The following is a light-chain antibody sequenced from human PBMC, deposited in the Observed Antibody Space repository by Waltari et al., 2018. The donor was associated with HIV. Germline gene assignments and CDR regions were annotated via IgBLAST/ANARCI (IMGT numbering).Light chain of an antibody. CDR1: SSDVGVYDF. V-gene: IGLV2-11*01. Sequence: QSALTQPRSLSGSPGQSVTISCTGSSSDVGVYDFVSWYQQYPGKAPKLIIFNVSKRPSGFPDRFSGSKSGNTASLTISGLQAEDEADYHCCSYAGSYSYVFGTGTQVTVL. J-gene: IGLJ1*01. CDR3: CSYAGSYSYV. CDR2: NVS.